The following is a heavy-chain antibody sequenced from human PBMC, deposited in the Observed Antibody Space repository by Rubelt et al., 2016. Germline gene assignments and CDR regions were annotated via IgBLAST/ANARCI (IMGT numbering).Heavy chain of an antibody. CDR3: ARLYSSTWTPYYFDY. D-gene: IGHD6-13*01. CDR2: TSYSGST. CDR1: AGSFSGYY. J-gene: IGHJ4*02. V-gene: IGHV4-34*01. Sequence: QVQLQQWGAGLLKPSETLSLTCAVYAGSFSGYYWSWIRQPPGKGLEWIGSTSYSGSTYYNPSLKSRVTISVDTSNDQFSLRLSSVTAVDTALYYCARLYSSTWTPYYFDYWGQGTLVTVSS.